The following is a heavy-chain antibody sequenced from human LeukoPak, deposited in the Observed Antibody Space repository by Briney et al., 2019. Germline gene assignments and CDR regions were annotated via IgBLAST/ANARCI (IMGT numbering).Heavy chain of an antibody. Sequence: PGGSLRLSCAASGFTFSSYAMSWVRQAPGKGLEWVSAISGSGGSTYYADSVKGRFTISRDNSKNTLYLQMNSLRAEDTAVYYCARFYYYDSSGYNYFDYWGQGTLVTVSS. D-gene: IGHD3-22*01. CDR3: ARFYYYDSSGYNYFDY. CDR1: GFTFSSYA. CDR2: ISGSGGST. J-gene: IGHJ4*02. V-gene: IGHV3-23*01.